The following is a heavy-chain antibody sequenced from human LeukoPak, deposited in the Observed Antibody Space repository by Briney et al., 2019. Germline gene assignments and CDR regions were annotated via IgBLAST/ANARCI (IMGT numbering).Heavy chain of an antibody. CDR3: ARLAVVPLGELSLLPHFDY. D-gene: IGHD3-16*02. CDR2: IYPGDSDT. J-gene: IGHJ4*02. Sequence: GASLKISCKGSGFPFSNYWIGWGRQMPGKGLEWMGIIYPGDSDTRYSTSFQGQVTTSADKSINTAYLQWSSRKASDTAMYYCARLAVVPLGELSLLPHFDYWGQGTLVTVSS. CDR1: GFPFSNYW. V-gene: IGHV5-51*01.